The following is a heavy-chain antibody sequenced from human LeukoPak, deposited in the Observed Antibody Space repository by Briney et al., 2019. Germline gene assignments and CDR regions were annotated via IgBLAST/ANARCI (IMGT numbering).Heavy chain of an antibody. D-gene: IGHD2-15*01. J-gene: IGHJ3*02. CDR1: GGSFSGYY. V-gene: IGHV4-34*01. Sequence: PSETLSLTCAVCGGSFSGYYWSWIRQPPGKGLEWIGEINHSGSTKYNPSLKSRVTISLDTSKNQFSLKLSSVTAADTAVYYCAREYCSGGSCYGAFDIWGQGTMVTVSS. CDR2: INHSGST. CDR3: AREYCSGGSCYGAFDI.